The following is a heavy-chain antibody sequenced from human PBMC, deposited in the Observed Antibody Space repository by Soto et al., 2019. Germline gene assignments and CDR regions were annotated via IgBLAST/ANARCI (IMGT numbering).Heavy chain of an antibody. CDR1: GFTVTSNY. CDR2: TFSGGTT. J-gene: IGHJ6*02. CDR3: ARNPPRAIQGWAYGMDV. D-gene: IGHD2-2*01. Sequence: EVQLVETGGGLIQPGGSLRLSCAASGFTVTSNYMIWVRQPPGKGLEWVSTTFSGGTTNYADSVKGRFTISRDESNNTLSRQMNNLRGEDTAVYYCARNPPRAIQGWAYGMDVWGQGTTVSVSS. V-gene: IGHV3-53*02.